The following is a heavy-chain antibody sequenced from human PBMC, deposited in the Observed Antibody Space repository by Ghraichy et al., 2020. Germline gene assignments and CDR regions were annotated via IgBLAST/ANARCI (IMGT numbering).Heavy chain of an antibody. J-gene: IGHJ3*02. D-gene: IGHD3-16*01. CDR3: ARDKSGSLGGAFDI. CDR2: ISTRSNYI. CDR1: GFDFNSSN. Sequence: GGSLRLSCAASGFDFNSSNINWVRQAPGKGLEWVSSISTRSNYIYYSDTVRGRFTLSRDNAKNSVFLQIRSLRAGDTAIYYCARDKSGSLGGAFDIWGQGTAVTVSP. V-gene: IGHV3-21*04.